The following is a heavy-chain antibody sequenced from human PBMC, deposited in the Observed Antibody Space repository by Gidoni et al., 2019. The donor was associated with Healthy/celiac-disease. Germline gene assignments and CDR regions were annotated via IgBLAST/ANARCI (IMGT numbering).Heavy chain of an antibody. V-gene: IGHV3-33*01. Sequence: QVQLVESGGGVVQPGRALRLSCAASGFPSSSYGLPWVRQAPGQGLEWVAVIWYDGSNKYYADSVKGRFTISRDNSKNTLYLQMNSLRAEDTAVYYCARDSTPREKIRYFDWFPGGMDVWGQGTTVTVSS. CDR1: GFPSSSYG. J-gene: IGHJ6*02. CDR3: ARDSTPREKIRYFDWFPGGMDV. D-gene: IGHD3-9*01. CDR2: IWYDGSNK.